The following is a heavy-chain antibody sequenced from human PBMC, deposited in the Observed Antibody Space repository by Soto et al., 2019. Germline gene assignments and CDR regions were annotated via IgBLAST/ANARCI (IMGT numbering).Heavy chain of an antibody. J-gene: IGHJ5*02. CDR3: ARDSAQLRGCGFDP. Sequence: QVRLVQSGAEVKKPGASVKLSCKASGYTFTTYAVHWVRQAPGQSLEWMGWINAGNGNTKYSQKFQDRVTLSIDTSASTAYLELTNLTSDDTAIYYCARDSAQLRGCGFDPWGRGALLTVSS. D-gene: IGHD2-8*01. CDR1: GYTFTTYA. CDR2: INAGNGNT. V-gene: IGHV1-3*01.